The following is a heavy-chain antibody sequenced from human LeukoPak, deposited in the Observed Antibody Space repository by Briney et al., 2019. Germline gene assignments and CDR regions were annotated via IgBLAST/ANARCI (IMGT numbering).Heavy chain of an antibody. V-gene: IGHV3-23*01. CDR1: GFNFSNYA. J-gene: IGHJ4*02. Sequence: GGSLRLSCAASGFNFSNYAMTWVRQVPGKGLEWVSSVNSNDRPYYADSVKGRFTISSDNSKNTLYLQMNTLRVEDTALYYCAKARAAVVEAAINYWGQGILVTVSP. CDR3: AKARAAVVEAAINY. CDR2: VNSNDRP. D-gene: IGHD2-15*01.